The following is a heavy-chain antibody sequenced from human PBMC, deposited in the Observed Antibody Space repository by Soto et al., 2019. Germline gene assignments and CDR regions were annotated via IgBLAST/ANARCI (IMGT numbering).Heavy chain of an antibody. CDR1: GGSISSSNW. CDR3: ARRYSGYGDY. Sequence: SETLSLTCAVSGGSISSSNWWSWVRQPPGKGLEWIGEIYHSGGTNYNPSLKRRVTISVDKSKNQFSLKLSSVTAADTAVYYCARRYSGYGDYWGQGTLVTVSS. CDR2: IYHSGGT. V-gene: IGHV4-4*02. J-gene: IGHJ4*02. D-gene: IGHD5-12*01.